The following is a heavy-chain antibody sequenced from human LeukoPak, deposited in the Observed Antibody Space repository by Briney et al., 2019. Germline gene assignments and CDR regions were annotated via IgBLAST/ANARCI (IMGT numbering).Heavy chain of an antibody. D-gene: IGHD5-18*01. CDR3: AKAAEVQLWSTGLDY. CDR2: ISGSGGST. Sequence: GGSLRLSCAASGFTFSSYAMSWVRQAPGKGLEWASAISGSGGSTYYADSVKGRFTISRDNSKNTLYLQMNSLRAEDTAVYYSAKAAEVQLWSTGLDYWGQGTLVTVSS. J-gene: IGHJ4*02. V-gene: IGHV3-23*01. CDR1: GFTFSSYA.